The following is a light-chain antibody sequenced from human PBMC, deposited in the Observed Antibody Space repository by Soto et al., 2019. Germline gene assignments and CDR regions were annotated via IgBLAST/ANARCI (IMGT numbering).Light chain of an antibody. CDR1: SSDIGAYNY. Sequence: QSALTQPPSASGSPGQSGTISCTGASSDIGAYNYVSWYQQHPGKDPKLIIYEVSKRPSGVPDRFSGSKSGITASLTVSGLQAEDEADYYCTSYAGSHNLLIGGGTKLTVL. CDR2: EVS. J-gene: IGLJ2*01. CDR3: TSYAGSHNLL. V-gene: IGLV2-8*01.